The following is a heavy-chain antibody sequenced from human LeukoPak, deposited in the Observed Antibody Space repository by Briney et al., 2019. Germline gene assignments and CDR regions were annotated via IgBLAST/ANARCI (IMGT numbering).Heavy chain of an antibody. CDR3: ARLLYYYDSSGYNNWFDP. D-gene: IGHD3-22*01. CDR2: INHSGST. CDR1: GGSFSGYY. Sequence: SETLSLTCAVYGGSFSGYYWSWIRQPPGKGLEWIEEINHSGSTNYNPSLKSRVTISVDTSKNQFSLKLSSVTAADTAVYYCARLLYYYDSSGYNNWFDPWGQGTLVTVSS. V-gene: IGHV4-34*01. J-gene: IGHJ5*02.